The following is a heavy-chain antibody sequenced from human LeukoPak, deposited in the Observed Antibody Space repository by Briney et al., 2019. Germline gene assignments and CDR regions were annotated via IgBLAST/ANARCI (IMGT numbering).Heavy chain of an antibody. J-gene: IGHJ4*02. CDR1: GFTFSSYS. CDR3: ARDSAVGSSPYYFDY. CDR2: ISSSSGYI. Sequence: GGSLRLSCAASGFTFSSYSLKWVRQAPGKGLEWVSSISSSSGYIYYADSVKGRFTISRDNAKNSLYLQMNSLRAEDTAVYYCARDSAVGSSPYYFDYWGQGTLVTVSS. D-gene: IGHD4-23*01. V-gene: IGHV3-21*01.